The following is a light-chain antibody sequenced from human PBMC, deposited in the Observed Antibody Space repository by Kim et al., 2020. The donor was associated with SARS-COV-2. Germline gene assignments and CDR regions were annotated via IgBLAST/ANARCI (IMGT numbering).Light chain of an antibody. CDR2: GKN. CDR1: SLRSYY. CDR3: NSRDSSGNHWV. Sequence: SSELTQDPAVSVALGQTVRITCQGDSLRSYYASWYQQKPGQAPVLVIYGKNNRPSGIPDRCSGSYSGNTASLTITGAQAVDEADYYCNSRDSSGNHWVFGGGTQLTVL. J-gene: IGLJ3*02. V-gene: IGLV3-19*01.